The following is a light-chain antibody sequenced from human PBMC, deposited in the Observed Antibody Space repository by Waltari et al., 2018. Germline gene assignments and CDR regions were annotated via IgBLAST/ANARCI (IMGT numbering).Light chain of an antibody. CDR1: QLRTKN. CDR2: HDS. V-gene: IGLV3-21*02. Sequence: SYVLTQPPSVSVAPGQTATLACGAAQLRTKNVNWYQQRPGQAPVLVVYHDSGRPSGIPERFSGSNSENTAILTITGVEAGDEADYYCQVWDSDRVVFGGGTKLTVL. CDR3: QVWDSDRVV. J-gene: IGLJ2*01.